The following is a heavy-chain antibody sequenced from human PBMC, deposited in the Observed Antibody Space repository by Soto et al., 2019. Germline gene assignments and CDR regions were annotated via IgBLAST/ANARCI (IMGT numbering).Heavy chain of an antibody. CDR3: AGQGRYYYVTSGSV. CDR1: GGSISSYY. Sequence: SETLSLTCTVSGGSISSYYWSWIRQPPGKGLEWIGYIYYSGSTNYNPSLKSRVTISVDTPKNQFSLKLSSVTAADTAVHYCAGQGRYYYVTSGSVWGQGTLVTVSS. V-gene: IGHV4-59*01. CDR2: IYYSGST. D-gene: IGHD3-22*01. J-gene: IGHJ4*02.